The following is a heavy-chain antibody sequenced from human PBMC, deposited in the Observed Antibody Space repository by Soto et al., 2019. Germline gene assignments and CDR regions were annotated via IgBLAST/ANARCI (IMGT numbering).Heavy chain of an antibody. CDR2: ISSSGSTI. CDR1: GFTFSEYY. J-gene: IGHJ5*02. D-gene: IGHD2-8*01. Sequence: PGGSLRLSCAASGFTFSEYYMSWIRQAPGKGLEWVSYISSSGSTIYYADSVKGRFTISRDNAKNSLYLQMNSLRAEDTAVYYCARDHVLMVYVTVPWFDPWGQGTLVTVSS. V-gene: IGHV3-11*01. CDR3: ARDHVLMVYVTVPWFDP.